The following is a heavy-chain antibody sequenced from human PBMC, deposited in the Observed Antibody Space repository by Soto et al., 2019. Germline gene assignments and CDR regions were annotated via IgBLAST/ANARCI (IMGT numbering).Heavy chain of an antibody. CDR1: GYSFTSYW. J-gene: IGHJ6*02. CDR2: IDPSDSYT. Sequence: SLKISCKGSGYSFTSYWISWVRQMPGKGLEWMGRIDPSDSYTNYSPSFQGHVTISADKSISTAYLQWSSLKASDTAMYYCARPNCSSTSCRAYYYGMDVRGQGTTVTVSS. D-gene: IGHD2-2*01. V-gene: IGHV5-10-1*01. CDR3: ARPNCSSTSCRAYYYGMDV.